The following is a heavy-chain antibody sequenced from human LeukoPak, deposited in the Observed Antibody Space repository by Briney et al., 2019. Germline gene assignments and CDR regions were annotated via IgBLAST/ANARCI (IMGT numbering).Heavy chain of an antibody. CDR1: GFTFNRCG. V-gene: IGHV3-30*18. J-gene: IGHJ6*02. Sequence: GRSLRLSCAASGFTFNRCGMHWVRQAPGKGLEWVAVITNDGSRQYYTDSVKGRFTISRDNSENTLSLQMISLRDEDTAVYYCVKSSGTNDYGMDAWGQGTTVTVPS. CDR2: ITNDGSRQ. CDR3: VKSSGTNDYGMDA. D-gene: IGHD3-10*01.